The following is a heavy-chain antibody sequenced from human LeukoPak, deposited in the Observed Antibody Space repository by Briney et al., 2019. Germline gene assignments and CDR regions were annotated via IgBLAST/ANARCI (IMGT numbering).Heavy chain of an antibody. CDR1: GYTFTSYW. J-gene: IGHJ3*02. Sequence: LGESLKISCKGSGYTFTSYWIGWVRQMPGKGLEGMGIIYPGDSAIRNGPSIQCQVTISADKSISTAYLQWSGRKASDTAMYYCASPQNCSSTSCYKVHAFDIWGQGTMVTVSS. V-gene: IGHV5-51*01. D-gene: IGHD2-2*02. CDR3: ASPQNCSSTSCYKVHAFDI. CDR2: IYPGDSAI.